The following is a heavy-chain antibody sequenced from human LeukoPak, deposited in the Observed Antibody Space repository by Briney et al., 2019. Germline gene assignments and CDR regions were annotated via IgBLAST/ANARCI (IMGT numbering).Heavy chain of an antibody. CDR2: ISSSSSYI. J-gene: IGHJ4*02. CDR3: ARAQAAAGTKHFDY. Sequence: PGGSLRLSCAASGSTFSSYSMNWVRQTPGKGLEWVSSISSSSSYIYYADSVKGRFTISRDNAKNSLYLQMNSLRAEDTAVYYCARAQAAAGTKHFDYWGQGTLVTVSS. D-gene: IGHD6-13*01. CDR1: GSTFSSYS. V-gene: IGHV3-21*01.